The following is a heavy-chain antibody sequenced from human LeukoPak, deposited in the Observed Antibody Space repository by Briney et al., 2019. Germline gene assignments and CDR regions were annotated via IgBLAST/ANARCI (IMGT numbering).Heavy chain of an antibody. D-gene: IGHD3/OR15-3a*01. CDR2: IYHSGST. J-gene: IGHJ3*02. Sequence: SETLSLTCAVSGYSISSGYYWGWIRQPPGKGLEWIGSIYHSGSTYYNPSLKSRVTISVDTSKNQFSLKLSSVTAADTAMYYCARAMDDAFDIWGQGTMVTVSS. CDR1: GYSISSGYY. CDR3: ARAMDDAFDI. V-gene: IGHV4-38-2*01.